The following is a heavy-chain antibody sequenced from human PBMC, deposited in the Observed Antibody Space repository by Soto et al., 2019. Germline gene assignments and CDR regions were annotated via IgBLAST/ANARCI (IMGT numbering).Heavy chain of an antibody. CDR1: GGTFSSYA. J-gene: IGHJ6*04. CDR2: IIPIFGTA. CDR3: ARTDKTSGWNNDGDSYYGMDV. D-gene: IGHD6-19*01. V-gene: IGHV1-69*13. Sequence: SVKVSCKASGGTFSSYAISWVRQAPGQGLEWMGGIIPIFGTANYAQKFQGRVTITADESTSTAYMELSSLRSEDTAVYYCARTDKTSGWNNDGDSYYGMDVWGKGTTVTVSS.